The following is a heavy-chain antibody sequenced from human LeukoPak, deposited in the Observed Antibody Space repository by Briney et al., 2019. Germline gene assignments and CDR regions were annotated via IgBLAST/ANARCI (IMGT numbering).Heavy chain of an antibody. Sequence: ASVTVPCTASGYTFTSYYMHWVRQAPGQGLEWMGIINPSGGSTSYAQKFQGRVTMTRDTSTSTVYMELSSLRSEDTAVYYCAIAAATGYYYYYGMDVWGQGTTVTVSS. CDR2: INPSGGST. V-gene: IGHV1-46*03. D-gene: IGHD6-13*01. J-gene: IGHJ6*02. CDR1: GYTFTSYY. CDR3: AIAAATGYYYYYGMDV.